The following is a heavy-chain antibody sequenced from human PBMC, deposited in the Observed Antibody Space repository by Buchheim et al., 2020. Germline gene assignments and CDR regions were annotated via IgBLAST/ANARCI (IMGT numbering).Heavy chain of an antibody. CDR3: ARESSGYCSGGSCSCDY. CDR1: GGSISSSSYY. D-gene: IGHD2-15*01. J-gene: IGHJ4*02. V-gene: IGHV4-39*07. CDR2: IYYSGST. Sequence: QLQLQESGPGLVKPSETLSLTCTVSGGSISSSSYYWGWIRQPPGKGLEWIGSIYYSGSTYYNPSLKRRVTISVDTSKNQFSLKLSSVTAADTAVYYCARESSGYCSGGSCSCDYWGQGTL.